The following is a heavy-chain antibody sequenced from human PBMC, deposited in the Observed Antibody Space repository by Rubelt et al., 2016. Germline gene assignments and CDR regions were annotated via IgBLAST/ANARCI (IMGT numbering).Heavy chain of an antibody. CDR1: GFTFSDYY. CDR3: ARDLTSAALGGAFDI. J-gene: IGHJ3*02. D-gene: IGHD6-13*01. V-gene: IGHV3-11*05. CDR2: ISSSSSYT. Sequence: QVQLVGSGGGLVKPGGSLRLSCAASGFTFSDYYMSWIRQAPGKGLEWVSYISSSSSYTNYADSVKGRFTISRDNAKNSLYLQMNSLRAEDTAVYYCARDLTSAALGGAFDIWGQGTMVTVSS.